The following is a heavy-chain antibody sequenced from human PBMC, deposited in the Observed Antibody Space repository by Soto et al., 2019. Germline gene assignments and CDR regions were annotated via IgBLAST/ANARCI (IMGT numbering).Heavy chain of an antibody. D-gene: IGHD5-12*01. J-gene: IGHJ5*02. CDR2: ISGSGRTT. CDR1: GFTFNSYA. CDR3: AKGVTPIVATGSWFDH. V-gene: IGHV3-23*01. Sequence: GGSLRLSCAVSGFTFNSYAMNWVRQAPGKGLEWVSSISGSGRTTYYADAVKGRFTISRDNSKNTLFLQMNSLRSEDTAVYYCAKGVTPIVATGSWFDHWGQGTLVTVSS.